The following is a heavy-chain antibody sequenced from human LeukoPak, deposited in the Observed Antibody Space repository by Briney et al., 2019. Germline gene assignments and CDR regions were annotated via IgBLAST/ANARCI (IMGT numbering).Heavy chain of an antibody. Sequence: GGSLRLSCAASGFTFSSYGMHWVRQAPGKGLEWVAVISHDGSNIYYGDSVKGRFSISRDNSKNTLYLQMNGLRVEDTAVYYCAKDPYRVVVATGNYLDPWGQGTLVTVSS. CDR1: GFTFSSYG. J-gene: IGHJ5*02. V-gene: IGHV3-30*18. D-gene: IGHD2-15*01. CDR2: ISHDGSNI. CDR3: AKDPYRVVVATGNYLDP.